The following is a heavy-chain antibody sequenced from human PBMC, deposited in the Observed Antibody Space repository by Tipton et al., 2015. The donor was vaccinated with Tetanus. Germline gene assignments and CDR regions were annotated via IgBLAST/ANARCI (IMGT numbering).Heavy chain of an antibody. CDR3: ARNILVTTVTTFWYFDL. CDR1: GGSFSGYY. CDR2: INHSGST. Sequence: LSLTCAVYGGSFSGYYWSWIRQPPGKGLEWIGEINHSGSTNYNPSLKSRVTISVDTSKNQFSLKLSSVTAADTAVYYCARNILVTTVTTFWYFDLWGRGTLVTVSS. D-gene: IGHD4-17*01. V-gene: IGHV4-34*01. J-gene: IGHJ2*01.